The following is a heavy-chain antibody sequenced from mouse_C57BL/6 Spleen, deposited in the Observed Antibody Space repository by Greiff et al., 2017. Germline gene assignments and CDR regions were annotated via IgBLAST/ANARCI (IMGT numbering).Heavy chain of an antibody. CDR3: ARSGDYDDGDYFDD. V-gene: IGHV1-81*01. CDR1: GYTFTSYG. CDR2: IYPRSGNT. D-gene: IGHD2-4*01. J-gene: IGHJ2*01. Sequence: VQLQEPGAELARPGASVKLSCKASGYTFTSYGISWVKQRTGQGLEWIGEIYPRSGNTYYNEKFKGKATLNADKSSSTAYMELRSLTSEVSAVYFCARSGDYDDGDYFDDWGQGTTLTGSS.